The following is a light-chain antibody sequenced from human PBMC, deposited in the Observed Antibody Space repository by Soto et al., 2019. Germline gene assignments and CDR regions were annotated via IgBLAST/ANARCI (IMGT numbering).Light chain of an antibody. CDR2: GAS. CDR3: QQYAGSPST. J-gene: IGKJ1*01. Sequence: EIVLTQSPGTLSLSPGERATLSCRASQTVTSNYLAWYQRKPGQAPRLLIYGASSRATDIPDRFSGSGSGTDFTLTIASLEPEGFAVYFCQQYAGSPSTFGQGTKVEIK. CDR1: QTVTSNY. V-gene: IGKV3-20*01.